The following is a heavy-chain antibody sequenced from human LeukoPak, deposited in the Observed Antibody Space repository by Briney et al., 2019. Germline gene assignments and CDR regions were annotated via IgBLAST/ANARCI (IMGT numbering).Heavy chain of an antibody. CDR2: ISSSSSYI. Sequence: PGGSLRLSCAASGFTFSSYSMNLVRQAPGKGLEWVSSISSSSSYIYYADSVRGRFTISRDNAKNSLYLQMNSLRAEDTAVYYCARVNLPYYYDSSGCLDVWGKGTTVTVSS. J-gene: IGHJ6*04. CDR3: ARVNLPYYYDSSGCLDV. D-gene: IGHD3-22*01. V-gene: IGHV3-21*01. CDR1: GFTFSSYS.